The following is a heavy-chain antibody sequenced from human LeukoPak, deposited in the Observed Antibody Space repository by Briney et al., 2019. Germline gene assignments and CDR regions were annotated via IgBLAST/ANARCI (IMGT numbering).Heavy chain of an antibody. V-gene: IGHV5-51*01. CDR2: IYPGDSDT. J-gene: IGHJ6*02. D-gene: IGHD3-10*01. Sequence: GESLKISCKGSGYTFTNYWLGWVRQMPGKGLEWMGIIYPGDSDTKYSPSFQGQVTISADKSISTAHLQWTSLKASDTAMYYCAISGGGINPQTYGAMDVWGQGTTVTVSS. CDR1: GYTFTNYW. CDR3: AISGGGINPQTYGAMDV.